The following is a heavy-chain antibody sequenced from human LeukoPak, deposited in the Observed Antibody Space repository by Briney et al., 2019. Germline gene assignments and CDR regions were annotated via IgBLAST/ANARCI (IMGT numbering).Heavy chain of an antibody. Sequence: GASVKVSCKASGYTFTGYYMHWVRQAPGQGLEWMGWINPNRGGTNYAQKFQGRVTMTRDTSISTAYMELSRLRSDDTAVYYCARGFSSGWYGAFDIWGQGTMVTVSS. D-gene: IGHD6-19*01. CDR1: GYTFTGYY. CDR3: ARGFSSGWYGAFDI. CDR2: INPNRGGT. V-gene: IGHV1-2*02. J-gene: IGHJ3*02.